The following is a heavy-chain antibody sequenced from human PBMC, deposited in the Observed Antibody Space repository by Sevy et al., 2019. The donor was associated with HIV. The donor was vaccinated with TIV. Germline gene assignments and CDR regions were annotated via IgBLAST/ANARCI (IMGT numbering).Heavy chain of an antibody. CDR1: GGSISSSSYY. CDR3: ASLQGLYYYYYMDV. CDR2: IYYSGST. V-gene: IGHV4-39*01. Sequence: SETLSLTCTVSGGSISSSSYYWGWIRQPPGKGLEWIGSIYYSGSTYYNPSLKSRVTISVDTSKNQFSLKLSSVTAADTAVYYCASLQGLYYYYYMDVWGKGTTVTFSS. J-gene: IGHJ6*03. D-gene: IGHD6-25*01.